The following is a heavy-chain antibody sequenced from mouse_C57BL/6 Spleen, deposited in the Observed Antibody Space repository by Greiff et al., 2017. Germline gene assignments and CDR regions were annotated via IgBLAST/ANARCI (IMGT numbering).Heavy chain of an antibody. V-gene: IGHV1-82*01. Sequence: QVQLQQSGPELVKPGASVKISCKASGYAFSSSWMNWVKQRPGKGLEWIGRIYPGDGDTNYNGKFKGKATLTADKSSSTAYMHLSSLTSEDSAVYCCARGYFDVWGTGTTVTVSS. CDR2: IYPGDGDT. J-gene: IGHJ1*03. CDR1: GYAFSSSW. CDR3: ARGYFDV.